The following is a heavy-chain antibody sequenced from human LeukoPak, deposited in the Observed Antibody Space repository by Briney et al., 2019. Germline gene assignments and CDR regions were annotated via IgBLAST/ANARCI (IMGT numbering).Heavy chain of an antibody. V-gene: IGHV1-69*01. J-gene: IGHJ3*02. CDR3: ARGKIDWDGYNPSVHAFDI. CDR2: IIPIFGTA. CDR1: GGTFSSYA. D-gene: IGHD5-24*01. Sequence: SVKVSCKASGGTFSSYAISWVRQAPGQGLEWMGGIIPIFGTANYAQKFQGRVTITADESTSTAYMELSSLRSEDTAVYYCARGKIDWDGYNPSVHAFDIWGQGTMVTVSS.